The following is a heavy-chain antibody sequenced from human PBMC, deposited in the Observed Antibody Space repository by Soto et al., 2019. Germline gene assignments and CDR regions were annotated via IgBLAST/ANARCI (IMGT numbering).Heavy chain of an antibody. CDR1: GGSISSYY. Sequence: SETLSLTCTVSGGSISSYYWSWIRQPPGKGLEWIGYIYYSGSTNYNPSLKSRVTISVDTSKNQFSLKLSSVTAAGTAVYYCARPSSGWYSLDYWGQGTLVTVSS. CDR3: ARPSSGWYSLDY. D-gene: IGHD6-19*01. V-gene: IGHV4-59*01. CDR2: IYYSGST. J-gene: IGHJ4*02.